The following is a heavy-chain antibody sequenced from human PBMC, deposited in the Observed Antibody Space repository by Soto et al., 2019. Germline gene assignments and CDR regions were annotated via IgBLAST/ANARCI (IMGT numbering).Heavy chain of an antibody. V-gene: IGHV3-30-3*01. J-gene: IGHJ3*02. D-gene: IGHD3-22*01. CDR3: ARDNMIVVVITGSDAFDI. CDR1: GFTFSSYA. CDR2: ISYDGSNK. Sequence: PGGSLRLSCAASGFTFSSYAMHWVRQAPGKGLEWVAVISYDGSNKYYADSVKGRFTISRDNSKNTLYLQMNSLRAEDTAVYYFARDNMIVVVITGSDAFDIWGRGTMVTVSS.